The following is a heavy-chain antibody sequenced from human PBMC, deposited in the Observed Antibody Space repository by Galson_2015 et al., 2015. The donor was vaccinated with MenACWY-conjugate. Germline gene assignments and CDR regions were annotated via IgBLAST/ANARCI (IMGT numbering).Heavy chain of an antibody. D-gene: IGHD2-15*01. J-gene: IGHJ6*02. Sequence: SLRLSCAASGFTFSSYSMNWVRQAPGKGPEWLSYISGASDTIYYADSVKGRFTISRDNAKNSLYLQTNSLRAEDTAVYYCARRVAGHGLDVWGQGTMVTVSS. CDR3: ARRVAGHGLDV. V-gene: IGHV3-48*04. CDR2: ISGASDTI. CDR1: GFTFSSYS.